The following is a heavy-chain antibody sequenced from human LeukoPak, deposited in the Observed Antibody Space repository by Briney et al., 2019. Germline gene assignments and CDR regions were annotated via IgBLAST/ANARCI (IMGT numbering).Heavy chain of an antibody. Sequence: GSLRLSCAASGFTFSNYAMRWVRQAPGKGLEWIGSIYHSGSTYYNPSLKSRVTISVGTSENQFSLKLTSVTAADTAVYYCARGGYSSNWYNSWGQGTLVTVSS. J-gene: IGHJ4*02. CDR2: IYHSGST. V-gene: IGHV4-38-2*01. D-gene: IGHD6-13*01. CDR3: ARGGYSSNWYNS. CDR1: GFTFSNYA.